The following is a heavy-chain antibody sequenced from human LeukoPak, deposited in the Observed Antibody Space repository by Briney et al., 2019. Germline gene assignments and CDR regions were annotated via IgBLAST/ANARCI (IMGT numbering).Heavy chain of an antibody. CDR1: GFTFDDYT. CDR3: AKGLPPLGYCSSTSCTQLFSYYYGMDV. D-gene: IGHD2-2*01. CDR2: ISWDGGST. Sequence: GGSLRLSCAASGFTFDDYTMHWVRQAPGKGLEWVSLISWDGGSTYYADSVKGRFTISRDNSKNSLYLQMNSLRTEDTALYYCAKGLPPLGYCSSTSCTQLFSYYYGMDVWGQGTTVTVSS. V-gene: IGHV3-43*01. J-gene: IGHJ6*02.